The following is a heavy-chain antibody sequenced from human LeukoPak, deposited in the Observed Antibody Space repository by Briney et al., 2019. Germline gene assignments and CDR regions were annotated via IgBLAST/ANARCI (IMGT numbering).Heavy chain of an antibody. CDR1: GGSFSGYY. J-gene: IGHJ4*02. CDR2: INHSGST. D-gene: IGHD6-19*01. V-gene: IGHV4-34*01. CDR3: ARSLGRVPGYSSGDY. Sequence: PSETLSLTCAVYGGSFSGYYWSWIRQPPGKGLEWIGEINHSGSTNYNPSLKSRVTISVDTSKNQFSLKLSSVTAADTAVYYCARSLGRVPGYSSGDYWGQGTLVTVCS.